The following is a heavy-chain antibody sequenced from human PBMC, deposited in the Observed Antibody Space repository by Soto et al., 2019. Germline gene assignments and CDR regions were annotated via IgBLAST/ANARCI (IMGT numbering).Heavy chain of an antibody. D-gene: IGHD3-3*02. J-gene: IGHJ6*04. CDR3: ARDNILAILYGGMDV. V-gene: IGHV4-30-4*01. CDR2: IYYSGST. CDR1: GGSISSGDYY. Sequence: SETLSLTCTVSGGSISSGDYYWSWIRHPPGKGLEWIGYIYYSGSTYYNPSLKSRVTISVDTSKNQFSLKLSSVTAADTAVYYCARDNILAILYGGMDVWGKWTTVTAPQ.